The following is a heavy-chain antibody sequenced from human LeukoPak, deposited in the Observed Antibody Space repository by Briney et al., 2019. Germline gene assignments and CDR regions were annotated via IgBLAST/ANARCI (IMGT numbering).Heavy chain of an antibody. V-gene: IGHV5-51*01. Sequence: GESLKISCKASGYRFTTDYIGWVRQMPGKGLEWMGIIYPDDSETNYSPSFQGQVTISADKSISTAYLQWSSLKASDTAMYYCARQVKVAGGFYGMDVWGQGTTVTVSS. J-gene: IGHJ6*02. D-gene: IGHD6-19*01. CDR2: IYPDDSET. CDR1: GYRFTTDY. CDR3: ARQVKVAGGFYGMDV.